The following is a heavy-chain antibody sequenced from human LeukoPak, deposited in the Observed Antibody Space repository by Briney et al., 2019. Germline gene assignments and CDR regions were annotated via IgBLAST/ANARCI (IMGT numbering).Heavy chain of an antibody. CDR2: LTDSGGTT. CDR1: GFTFSSYA. D-gene: IGHD5-24*01. Sequence: GGSLRLSCVASGFTFSSYAMGWVRQAPGKRPEWVSSLTDSGGTTYYVDSVKGRFTISRDNSKNTLYLHMNSLRAEDTAMYYCAKKRDAFDIWGQGTVVALSS. CDR3: AKKRDAFDI. V-gene: IGHV3-23*01. J-gene: IGHJ3*02.